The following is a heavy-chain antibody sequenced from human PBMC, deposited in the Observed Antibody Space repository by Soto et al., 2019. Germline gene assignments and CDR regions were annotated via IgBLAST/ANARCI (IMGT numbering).Heavy chain of an antibody. CDR1: GFTFSSYA. J-gene: IGHJ4*02. CDR3: ARRGPGTYFDY. Sequence: GGSLRLSCAASGFTFSSYAMSWVRQAPGKGLEWVSAISGSGDSTYYTDSVKGRFTISRDNSKNTLYLQMNSLRAEDTAVYYCARRGPGTYFDYWGQGTLVTVSS. D-gene: IGHD6-13*01. CDR2: ISGSGDST. V-gene: IGHV3-23*01.